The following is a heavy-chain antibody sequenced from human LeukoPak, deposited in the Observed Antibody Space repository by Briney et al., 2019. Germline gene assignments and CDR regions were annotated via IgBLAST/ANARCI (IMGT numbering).Heavy chain of an antibody. Sequence: GGSLRLSCAASGFTFSNAWMSWVRQAPGKGLEWVSAISGSGGSTYYADSVKGRFTISRDNSKNTLYLQMNSLRAEDTAVYYCANHYYYDSSGYYYPYYYYYYYMDVWGKGTTVTVSS. CDR2: ISGSGGST. V-gene: IGHV3-23*01. J-gene: IGHJ6*03. CDR3: ANHYYYDSSGYYYPYYYYYYYMDV. D-gene: IGHD3-22*01. CDR1: GFTFSNAW.